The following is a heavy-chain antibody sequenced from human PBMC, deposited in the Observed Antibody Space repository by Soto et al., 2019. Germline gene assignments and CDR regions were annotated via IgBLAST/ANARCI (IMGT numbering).Heavy chain of an antibody. D-gene: IGHD6-25*01. Sequence: QVQLVQSGAEVKKPGSSVKVSCKASGGTFSSYAISWVRQAPGQGLEWMGGIIPIFGTANYAQKFQSRVTITANESTSTAYMELSSLRSEDTAVYYWARAKRIAAATRYGMDVWGQGTTVTVSS. CDR3: ARAKRIAAATRYGMDV. J-gene: IGHJ6*02. CDR2: IIPIFGTA. CDR1: GGTFSSYA. V-gene: IGHV1-69*12.